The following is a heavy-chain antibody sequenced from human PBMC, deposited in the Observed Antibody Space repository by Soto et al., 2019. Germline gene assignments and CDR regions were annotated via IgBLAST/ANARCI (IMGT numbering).Heavy chain of an antibody. CDR2: ISGSGGST. CDR3: AKARVARPPSCHDY. Sequence: GGSLRLSCAASGFTFSSYAMSWVRQAPGKGLKWVSAISGSGGSTYYADSVKGRFTISRDNSKNTLYLQMNSLRAEDTAVYYCAKARVARPPSCHDYWGQGTLVTVSS. CDR1: GFTFSSYA. J-gene: IGHJ4*02. V-gene: IGHV3-23*01. D-gene: IGHD6-6*01.